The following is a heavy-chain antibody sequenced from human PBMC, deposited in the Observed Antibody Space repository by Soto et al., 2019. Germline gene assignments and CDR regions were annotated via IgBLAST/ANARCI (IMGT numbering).Heavy chain of an antibody. D-gene: IGHD5-12*01. CDR1: GGTFNNYP. CDR3: ARGRGYSGDDHYYYFDMDV. Sequence: SVKVSCKASGGTFNNYPITWVRQAPGQGLEWMGGSIPIYGTANYAQKFQGRVTITVDESTSTSYMELSSLRSEDTAIYYCARGRGYSGDDHYYYFDMDVWGQGTTVTVSS. CDR2: SIPIYGTA. V-gene: IGHV1-69*13. J-gene: IGHJ6*02.